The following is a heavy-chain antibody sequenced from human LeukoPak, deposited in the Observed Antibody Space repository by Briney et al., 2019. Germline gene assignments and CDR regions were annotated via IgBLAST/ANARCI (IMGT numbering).Heavy chain of an antibody. CDR1: GGTFSSYA. D-gene: IGHD3-10*01. CDR3: ARDSGVPMDV. CDR2: IIPIFGTA. J-gene: IGHJ6*03. V-gene: IGHV1-69*05. Sequence: ASVKVSCKASGGTFSSYAISWVRQAPGQGLEWMGGIIPIFGTANYAQKFQGRVTMTRDMSTSTVYMELSSLRSEDAAVYYCARDSGVPMDVWGKGTTVTVSS.